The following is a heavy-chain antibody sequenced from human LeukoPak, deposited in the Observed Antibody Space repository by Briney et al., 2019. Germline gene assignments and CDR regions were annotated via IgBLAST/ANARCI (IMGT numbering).Heavy chain of an antibody. D-gene: IGHD3-10*01. J-gene: IGHJ4*02. V-gene: IGHV4-59*08. CDR1: GVSITSYY. Sequence: SETLSLTCSVSGVSITSYYWGWIRQSPGRGLEWIAYMKYSGTTNSNPSLQSPVTMSTDASRAQFSLNLSSVTAADTAVYYCARHWLDSGTPDRFDYWGQGTLVTVSS. CDR3: ARHWLDSGTPDRFDY. CDR2: MKYSGTT.